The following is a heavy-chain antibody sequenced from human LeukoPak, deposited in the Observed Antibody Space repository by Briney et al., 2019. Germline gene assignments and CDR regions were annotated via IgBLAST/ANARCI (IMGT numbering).Heavy chain of an antibody. Sequence: SETLSLTCAVSGYPISSGYHWGWIRQPPGKGPELIGSIYHRGNAYYNPSLKSRVTISLDTSKNQFSLKLSSVTAADTAVYYCARDLGYYRMDVWGKGTTVTVSS. V-gene: IGHV4-38-2*02. CDR1: GYPISSGYH. D-gene: IGHD7-27*01. CDR2: IYHRGNA. CDR3: ARDLGYYRMDV. J-gene: IGHJ6*04.